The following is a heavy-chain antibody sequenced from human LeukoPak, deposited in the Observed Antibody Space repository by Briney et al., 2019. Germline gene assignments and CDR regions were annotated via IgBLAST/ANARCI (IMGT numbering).Heavy chain of an antibody. D-gene: IGHD1-1*01. J-gene: IGHJ3*02. CDR3: AKDGGYNWNDVGAFDI. Sequence: GGSLRLSCAASGFTFSSYGMHWVRQAPGKGLEWVAFIRYDGSNKYYADSVKGRFTISRDNSKNTLYLQMNSLRAEDTAVYYCAKDGGYNWNDVGAFDIWGQGTMVTVSS. CDR1: GFTFSSYG. V-gene: IGHV3-30*02. CDR2: IRYDGSNK.